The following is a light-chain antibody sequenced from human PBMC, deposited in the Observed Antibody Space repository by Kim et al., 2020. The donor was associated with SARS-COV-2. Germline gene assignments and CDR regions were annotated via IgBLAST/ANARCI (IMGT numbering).Light chain of an antibody. CDR1: NIGSKD. V-gene: IGLV3-9*01. CDR2: RDS. CDR3: QVWDSSTWV. Sequence: VALGQTARITCGGNNIGSKDVHWYQQKPGQAPVLVIYRDSNRPSGIPERFSGSNSGNTATLTISRAQAEDEADYYCQVWDSSTWVFGGGTKVTVL. J-gene: IGLJ3*02.